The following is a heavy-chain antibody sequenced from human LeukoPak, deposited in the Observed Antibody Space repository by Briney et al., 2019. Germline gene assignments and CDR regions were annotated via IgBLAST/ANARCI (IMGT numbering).Heavy chain of an antibody. Sequence: QSGGSLRLSCAVSGFTFSSYAMSWVRQAPGKGLEWVSGISGSGGGTYYADSVKGRFTISRDNTKNTLYLQMNSLRAEDTAVYYCAKDRHAPGRYCSSTSCFPFDSWGQGTLVTVSS. CDR2: ISGSGGGT. D-gene: IGHD2-2*01. J-gene: IGHJ5*01. CDR3: AKDRHAPGRYCSSTSCFPFDS. V-gene: IGHV3-23*01. CDR1: GFTFSSYA.